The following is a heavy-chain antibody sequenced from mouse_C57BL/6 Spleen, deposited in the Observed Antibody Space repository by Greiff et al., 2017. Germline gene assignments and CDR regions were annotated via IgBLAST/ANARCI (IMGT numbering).Heavy chain of an antibody. CDR2: IHPNSGST. CDR3: AREEIITTVVDFDD. V-gene: IGHV1-64*01. D-gene: IGHD1-1*01. Sequence: VQLQQPGAELVKPGASVKLSCKASGYTFTSYWMHWVKQRPGQGLEWIGMIHPNSGSTNYNEKFKSKATLTVDKSSSTAYMQLSSLTSEDSAVYYCAREEIITTVVDFDDWGQGTTLTVSS. CDR1: GYTFTSYW. J-gene: IGHJ2*01.